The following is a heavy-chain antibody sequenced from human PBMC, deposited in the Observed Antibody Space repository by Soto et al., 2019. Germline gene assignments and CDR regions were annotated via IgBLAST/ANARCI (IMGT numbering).Heavy chain of an antibody. J-gene: IGHJ4*02. CDR2: INHSGST. Sequence: SETLSLTCAVYGGSFSGYYWSWIRQPPGKGLEWIGEINHSGSTNYNPSLKSRVTISVDTSKNQFSLKLSSVTAADTAVYYCARGGNYYDSSGYPKKNFDDWGQGTLVTVSS. CDR3: ARGGNYYDSSGYPKKNFDD. D-gene: IGHD3-22*01. V-gene: IGHV4-34*01. CDR1: GGSFSGYY.